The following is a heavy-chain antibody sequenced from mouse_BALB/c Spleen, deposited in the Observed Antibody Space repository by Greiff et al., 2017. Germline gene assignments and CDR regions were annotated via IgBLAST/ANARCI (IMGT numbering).Heavy chain of an antibody. CDR1: GDSITSGY. CDR2: ISYSGST. CDR3: ARSGGKRGYFDY. J-gene: IGHJ2*01. V-gene: IGHV3-8*02. Sequence: EVKLEESGPSLVKPSQTLSLTCSVTGDSITSGYWNWIRKFPGNKLEYMGYISYSGSTYYNPSLKSRISITRDTSKNQYYLQLNSVTTEDTATYYCARSGGKRGYFDYWGQGTTLTVSS.